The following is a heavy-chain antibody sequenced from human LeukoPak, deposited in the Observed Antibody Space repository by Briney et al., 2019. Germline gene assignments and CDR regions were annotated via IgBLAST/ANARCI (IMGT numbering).Heavy chain of an antibody. CDR1: AGSMRSHY. CDR2: IYYSGTT. J-gene: IGHJ3*02. CDR3: ARLLDNDSSGDPDTFDM. Sequence: SETLSLTCTVSAGSMRSHYWSWIRQPPGKGLEWMGFIYYSGTTRYKPSLQSRVTISADTSKNQFSLKLTSVTAADTAAYYCARLLDNDSSGDPDTFDMWGQGTMVTVSS. D-gene: IGHD3-22*01. V-gene: IGHV4-59*11.